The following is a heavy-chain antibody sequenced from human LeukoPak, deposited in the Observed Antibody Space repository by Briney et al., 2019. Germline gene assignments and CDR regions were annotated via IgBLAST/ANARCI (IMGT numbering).Heavy chain of an antibody. J-gene: IGHJ6*03. CDR3: AGGYYGSGSYYKGKATPYYYYYMDV. D-gene: IGHD3-10*01. Sequence: GASVKVSCKASGNTFTSYYMHWVRQAPGQGLEWMGIINPSGGDTNYPQKFQGRVTMTRDTSTSTVYMELSSLRSEDTAVYYCAGGYYGSGSYYKGKATPYYYYYMDVWGKGTTVTVS. CDR1: GNTFTSYY. CDR2: INPSGGDT. V-gene: IGHV1-46*01.